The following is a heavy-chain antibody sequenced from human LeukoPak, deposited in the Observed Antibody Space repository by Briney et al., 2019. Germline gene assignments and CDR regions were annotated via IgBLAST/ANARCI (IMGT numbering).Heavy chain of an antibody. CDR2: IYYSGST. CDR1: GGSINSNSYF. CDR3: ARRRLRFLEWLLARIYYFDY. V-gene: IGHV4-39*07. Sequence: SETLSLTCTVSGGSINSNSYFWGWIRQPPGKGLEGIGSIYYSGSTYYNPSLKSRVTISVDTSKNQFSLKLDSVTAADTAVYYCARRRLRFLEWLLARIYYFDYWGQGTLVTVSS. D-gene: IGHD3-3*01. J-gene: IGHJ4*02.